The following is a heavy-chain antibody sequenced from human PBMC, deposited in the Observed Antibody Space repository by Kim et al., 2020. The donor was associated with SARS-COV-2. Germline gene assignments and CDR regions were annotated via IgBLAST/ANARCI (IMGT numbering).Heavy chain of an antibody. CDR3: ARERRYCTATDCLKGSGWFDP. CDR1: GYTSATYG. D-gene: IGHD2-8*02. Sequence: ASVKVSCKASGYTSATYGVTWVRQAPGQGLEWMGWVSAYNGNFNYAHKFRGRVTMTTDTSTKTGYLELRSLRSDDTAIYYCARERRYCTATDCLKGSGWFDPWGQGTLVTVSS. V-gene: IGHV1-18*04. CDR2: VSAYNGNF. J-gene: IGHJ5*02.